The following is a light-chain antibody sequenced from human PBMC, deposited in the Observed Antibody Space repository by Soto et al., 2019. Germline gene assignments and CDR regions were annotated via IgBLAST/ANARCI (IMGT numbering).Light chain of an antibody. CDR1: QGLDRW. Sequence: DIQMTQSPSTVSASVGDRLTITCRASQGLDRWGARYQQKPGKAPKSLIYDRSILEPGFPSRFSGGGSGTEFTLTISSLQSDAFGTYYCQQYNSNPWTFGQGTEVEI. V-gene: IGKV1-5*01. J-gene: IGKJ1*01. CDR3: QQYNSNPWT. CDR2: DRS.